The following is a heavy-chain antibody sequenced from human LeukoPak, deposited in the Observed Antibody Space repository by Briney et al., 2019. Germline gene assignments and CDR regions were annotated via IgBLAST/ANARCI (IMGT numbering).Heavy chain of an antibody. CDR3: ANSLDIVVVPAAESAVDP. Sequence: GGSLRLSCGASGFTFSSYWMHWVRQAPGKGLVWISRINSDGSTTSYADSVKGRFTISRDNSKNTLYLQMNSLRAEDTAVYYCANSLDIVVVPAAESAVDPWGQGTLVTVSS. D-gene: IGHD2-2*01. J-gene: IGHJ5*02. CDR1: GFTFSSYW. V-gene: IGHV3-74*01. CDR2: INSDGSTT.